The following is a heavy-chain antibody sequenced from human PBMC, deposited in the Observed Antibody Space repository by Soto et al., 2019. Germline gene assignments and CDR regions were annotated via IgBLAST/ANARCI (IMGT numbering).Heavy chain of an antibody. D-gene: IGHD4-17*01. CDR3: ARASATTSFHX. CDR2: INPKSGGT. V-gene: IGHV1-2*02. CDR1: GYTFTGYY. J-gene: IGHJ4*02. Sequence: ASVKVSCKASGYTFTGYYMHWVRQAPGQGLEWMGWINPKSGGTNYAQKFQGSVTMTRDTSISTAYMELSRLRSDDTAVYYCARASATTSFHXWGQGTLVTVSX.